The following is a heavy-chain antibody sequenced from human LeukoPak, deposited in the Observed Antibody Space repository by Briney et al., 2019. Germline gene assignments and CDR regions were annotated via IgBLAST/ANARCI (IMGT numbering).Heavy chain of an antibody. J-gene: IGHJ4*02. D-gene: IGHD1-26*01. Sequence: PSQTLSLTCPVSGGSISSGDYYWSWIRQPPGKGLEGIGYTYYSGSTYYNPSLKSRVTISVDTSKNQFSLKLSSVTAADTAVYYCARDRSYSGSYYFDYWGQGTLVTVSS. CDR2: TYYSGST. V-gene: IGHV4-30-4*08. CDR1: GGSISSGDYY. CDR3: ARDRSYSGSYYFDY.